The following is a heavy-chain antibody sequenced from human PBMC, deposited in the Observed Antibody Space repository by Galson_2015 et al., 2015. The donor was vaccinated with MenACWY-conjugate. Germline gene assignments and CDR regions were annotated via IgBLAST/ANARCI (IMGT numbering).Heavy chain of an antibody. V-gene: IGHV3-21*01. CDR2: ISSSSSYI. CDR3: ARGVPGYSRRNYYYYGMDV. CDR1: GFTFSSYS. Sequence: SLRLSCAASGFTFSSYSMNWVRQAPGKGLEWVSSISSSSSYIYYADSVKGRFTISRDNAKNSLYLQMNSLRAEDTAVYYCARGVPGYSRRNYYYYGMDVWGQGTTVTVSS. D-gene: IGHD6-13*01. J-gene: IGHJ6*02.